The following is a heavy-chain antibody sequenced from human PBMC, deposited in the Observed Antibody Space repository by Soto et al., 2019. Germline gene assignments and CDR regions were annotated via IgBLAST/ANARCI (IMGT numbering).Heavy chain of an antibody. J-gene: IGHJ4*01. CDR3: AKCMVRGVITNFDY. CDR2: ISSSSSTI. D-gene: IGHD3-10*01. Sequence: PGGSLRLSCAASGFTFSSYSMNWVRQAPGKGLEWVSYISSSSSTIYYADSVKGRFTISRDNAKNSLYLQMNSLRDEDTAVYYCAKCMVRGVITNFDYWGRGTLVTVSS. CDR1: GFTFSSYS. V-gene: IGHV3-48*02.